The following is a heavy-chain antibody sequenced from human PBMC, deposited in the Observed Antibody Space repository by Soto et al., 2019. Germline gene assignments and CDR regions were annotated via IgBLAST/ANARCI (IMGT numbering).Heavy chain of an antibody. D-gene: IGHD3-22*01. CDR2: INPKSGAT. V-gene: IGHV1-2*02. J-gene: IGHJ4*02. Sequence: ASVKVSCKPFGYIFSGYYMHWVRQAPGQGLEWMGWINPKSGATNYAQKFQGRVTMTRDTYISTMYMELSGLRYDDTAVYYCATPGGPDSGGYYYFDYWGQGALVTVSS. CDR3: ATPGGPDSGGYYYFDY. CDR1: GYIFSGYY.